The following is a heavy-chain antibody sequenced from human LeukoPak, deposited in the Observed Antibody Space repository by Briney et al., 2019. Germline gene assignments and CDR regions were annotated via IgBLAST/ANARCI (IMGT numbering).Heavy chain of an antibody. D-gene: IGHD3-9*01. CDR1: GGTFSSYA. Sequence: EASVKVSCKASGGTFSSYAISWVRQAPGQGLEWMGWISAYNGNTNYAQKLQGRVTMTTDTSTSTACMELRSLRSDDTAVYYCARGYFDWLDLQINWFDPWGQGTLVTVSS. J-gene: IGHJ5*02. CDR3: ARGYFDWLDLQINWFDP. CDR2: ISAYNGNT. V-gene: IGHV1-18*01.